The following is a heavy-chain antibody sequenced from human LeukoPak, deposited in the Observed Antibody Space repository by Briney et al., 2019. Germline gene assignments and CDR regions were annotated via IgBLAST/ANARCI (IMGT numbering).Heavy chain of an antibody. J-gene: IGHJ4*02. CDR3: ATTTIRLGY. V-gene: IGHV4-59*12. Sequence: SETLSLTCTVSGGSISSYYWSWIRQPPGKGLEWIGYIYYSGSTNYNPSLKSRVTISVDTSKNQFSLRLSSVTAADTAVYYCATTTIRLGYWGQGTLVTVSS. D-gene: IGHD1-26*01. CDR2: IYYSGST. CDR1: GGSISSYY.